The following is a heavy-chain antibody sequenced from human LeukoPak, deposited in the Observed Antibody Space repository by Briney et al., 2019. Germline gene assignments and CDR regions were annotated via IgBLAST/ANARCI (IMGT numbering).Heavy chain of an antibody. J-gene: IGHJ3*02. Sequence: SETLSLTCTVSGGSISSGDYYWRWLRQPPGKGLEWIGYIYYSGSTYYNPSLKSRVTISVDRSKNQFSLKLSSVTAADTAVYYCARTSIAARRANAFDIWGQGTMVTVSS. CDR1: GGSISSGDYY. V-gene: IGHV4-30-4*01. CDR2: IYYSGST. D-gene: IGHD6-6*01. CDR3: ARTSIAARRANAFDI.